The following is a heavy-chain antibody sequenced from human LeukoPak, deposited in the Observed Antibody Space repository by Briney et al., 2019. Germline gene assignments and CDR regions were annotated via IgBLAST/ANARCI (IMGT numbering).Heavy chain of an antibody. V-gene: IGHV3-48*02. CDR3: ARAGRGFRLWFRDPMAY. CDR1: GFTFSSYS. CDR2: ISSSSSTI. J-gene: IGHJ4*02. D-gene: IGHD3-10*01. Sequence: PGGSLRLSCAASGFTFSSYSMNWVRQAPGKGLEWVSYISSSSSTIYYADSVKGRFTISRDNAKNSLYLQMNSLRDEDTAVYYCARAGRGFRLWFRDPMAYWGQGTLVTVSS.